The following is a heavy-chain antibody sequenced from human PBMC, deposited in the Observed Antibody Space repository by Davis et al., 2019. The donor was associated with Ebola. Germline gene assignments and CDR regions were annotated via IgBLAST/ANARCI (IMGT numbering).Heavy chain of an antibody. CDR3: ARDLRGDNLLYPDY. Sequence: ASVKVSCKSSRFSFIDYYIHWVRQAPGQGLEWLGWINPDGGTTYAQKFQGRLTMTRDTAISTAYMELNRLTSDDTAVCYCARDLRGDNLLYPDYWGQGTLVTVSS. D-gene: IGHD2-2*02. CDR2: INPDGGT. J-gene: IGHJ4*02. CDR1: RFSFIDYY. V-gene: IGHV1-2*02.